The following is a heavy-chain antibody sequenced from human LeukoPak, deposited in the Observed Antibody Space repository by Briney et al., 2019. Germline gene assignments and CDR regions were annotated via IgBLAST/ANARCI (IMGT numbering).Heavy chain of an antibody. CDR2: ISSSSNYI. J-gene: IGHJ6*03. D-gene: IGHD5-18*01. CDR1: GFTFSSYS. Sequence: GGSLRLSCAASGFTFSSYSMNWVRQAPGKGLEWVSSISSSSNYIYYADSVKGRFTISRDNAKNSLYLQMNSLRAEDTAVYYCARDPTQLWSAYYYYYMDVWGKGTTVTVSS. V-gene: IGHV3-21*01. CDR3: ARDPTQLWSAYYYYYMDV.